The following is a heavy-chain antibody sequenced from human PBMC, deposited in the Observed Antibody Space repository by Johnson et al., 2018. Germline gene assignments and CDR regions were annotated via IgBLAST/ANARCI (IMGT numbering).Heavy chain of an antibody. Sequence: EVQLVESGGGLVQXGGSLRLSCAPSGLTFSRYPMRWVRQAPGKGLEWVSAISVGGDTTYYEDSVKGRFTISRDNAKDSLFLQMNSLRDEDTAVYYCARAASTVRVDYWGQGSLVTVSS. D-gene: IGHD4-11*01. CDR3: ARAASTVRVDY. J-gene: IGHJ4*02. CDR1: GLTFSRYP. CDR2: ISVGGDTT. V-gene: IGHV3-23*04.